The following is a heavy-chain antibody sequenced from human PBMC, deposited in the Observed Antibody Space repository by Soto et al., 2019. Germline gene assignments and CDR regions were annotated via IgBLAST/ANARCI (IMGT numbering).Heavy chain of an antibody. CDR1: GGSFSGYY. V-gene: IGHV4-34*01. D-gene: IGHD3-3*01. CDR3: ARERFLEWSAYYYYGMDV. J-gene: IGHJ6*02. CDR2: INHSGST. Sequence: SETLSLTCAVYGGSFSGYYWSWIRQPPGKGLEWIGEINHSGSTNYNPSLKSRVTISVDTPKNQFSLKLSSVTAADTAVYYCARERFLEWSAYYYYGMDVWGQGTTVTVSS.